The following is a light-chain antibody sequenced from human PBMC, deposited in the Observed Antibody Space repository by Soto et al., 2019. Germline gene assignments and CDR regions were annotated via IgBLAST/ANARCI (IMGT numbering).Light chain of an antibody. CDR1: QSDSSSY. V-gene: IGKV3-20*01. CDR2: GVF. J-gene: IGKJ1*01. CDR3: QHYGYPQWT. Sequence: EIVLTQSPDTLSLSPGERATLSCRASQSDSSSYLAWYQQRPGQPPRLLIYGVFTRADDIPDRFSGSGSGTDFTLTISSLQPEDFAVYYCQHYGYPQWTFGQGTKVEI.